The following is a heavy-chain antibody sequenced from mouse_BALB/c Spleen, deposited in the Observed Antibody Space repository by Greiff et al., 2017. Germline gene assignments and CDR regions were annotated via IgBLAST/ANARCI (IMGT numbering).Heavy chain of an antibody. Sequence: VKLMESGPGLVQPSQSLSITCTVSGFSLTSYGVHWVRQSPGKGLEWLGVIWSGGSTDYNAAFISRLSISKDNSKSQVFFKMNSLQANDTAIYYCARDDGTWYYFDYWGQGTTLTVSS. J-gene: IGHJ2*01. D-gene: IGHD2-12*01. CDR3: ARDDGTWYYFDY. CDR2: IWSGGST. V-gene: IGHV2-2*02. CDR1: GFSLTSYG.